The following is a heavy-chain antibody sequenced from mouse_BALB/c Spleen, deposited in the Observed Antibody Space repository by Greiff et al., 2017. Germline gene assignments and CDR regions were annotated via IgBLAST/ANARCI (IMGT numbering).Heavy chain of an antibody. J-gene: IGHJ4*01. CDR2: ISSGGSYT. V-gene: IGHV5-9-3*01. Sequence: EVKLMESGGGLVKPGGSLKLSCAASGFTFSSYAMSWVRQTPEKRLEWVATISSGGSYTYYPDSVKGRFTISRDNAKNTLYLQMSSLRSEDTAMYYCASGYDGYTYYYAMDYWGQGTSVTVSS. CDR3: ASGYDGYTYYYAMDY. CDR1: GFTFSSYA. D-gene: IGHD2-3*01.